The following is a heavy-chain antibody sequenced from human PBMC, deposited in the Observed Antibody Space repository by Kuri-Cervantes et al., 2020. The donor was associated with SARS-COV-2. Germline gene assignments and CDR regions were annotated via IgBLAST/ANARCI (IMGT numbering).Heavy chain of an antibody. V-gene: IGHV3-21*01. CDR2: ISSSSSYV. J-gene: IGHJ4*02. Sequence: ETLSLTCAASGFTFSSYSMNWVRQAPGKGLEWVSSISSSSSYVYYADSVKGRFTISRDNAKNSLYLQMNSLRAEDTAVYYCARGGYSSSSGHYFDYWGQGTLVIVSS. D-gene: IGHD6-6*01. CDR1: GFTFSSYS. CDR3: ARGGYSSSSGHYFDY.